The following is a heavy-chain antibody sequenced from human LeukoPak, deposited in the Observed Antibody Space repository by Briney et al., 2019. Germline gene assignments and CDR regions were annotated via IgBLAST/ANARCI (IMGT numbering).Heavy chain of an antibody. Sequence: GGSLRLSCEASGFNLSSYWMSWVRQAPGKGLEYVATIKPDGSEQLYVGSAKGRFTISKDSAKNSVFLQINSLRAEDTAMYYCAKQSAYFFDYWGQGTLVTVSS. V-gene: IGHV3-7*01. J-gene: IGHJ4*02. CDR2: IKPDGSEQ. CDR3: AKQSAYFFDY. CDR1: GFNLSSYW.